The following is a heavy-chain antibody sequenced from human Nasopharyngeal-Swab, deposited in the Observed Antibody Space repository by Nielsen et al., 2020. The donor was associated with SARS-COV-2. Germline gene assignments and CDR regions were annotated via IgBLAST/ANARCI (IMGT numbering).Heavy chain of an antibody. V-gene: IGHV4-59*08. D-gene: IGHD6-25*01. CDR3: ARHADSSGGWYFDY. CDR2: IYYSGST. J-gene: IGHJ4*02. Sequence: WIRQPPGKGLEWIGYIYYSGSTNYNPSLKSRVTISVDTSKNQFSLKLSSVTAADTAVYYCARHADSSGGWYFDYWGQGILVTVSS.